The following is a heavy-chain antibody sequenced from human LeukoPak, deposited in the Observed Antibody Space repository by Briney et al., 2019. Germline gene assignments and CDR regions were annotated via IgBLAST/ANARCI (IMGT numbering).Heavy chain of an antibody. CDR2: ISYDGSNK. J-gene: IGHJ5*02. Sequence: GGSLRHSCAASGFTFSSYGMHWVRQAPGKGLEWVAVISYDGSNKYYADSVKGRFTISRDNSKNTLYLQMNSLRAEDTAVYYCAKEEHDSSGYYLWGQGTLVTVSS. D-gene: IGHD3-22*01. V-gene: IGHV3-30*18. CDR1: GFTFSSYG. CDR3: AKEEHDSSGYYL.